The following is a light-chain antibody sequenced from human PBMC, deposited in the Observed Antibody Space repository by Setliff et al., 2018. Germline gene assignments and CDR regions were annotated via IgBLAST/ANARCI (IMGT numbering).Light chain of an antibody. CDR2: EAT. CDR1: SSDVGGYNY. J-gene: IGLJ1*01. CDR3: SAYAGSNNWGV. Sequence: QSALTQPPSASGSPGQSVTISCTGTSSDVGGYNYVSWYQQHPGKVPKLLIYEATKLPSGVPDRFSGSKSGNTASLTVSGLQAEDEADYYCSAYAGSNNWGVFGTGTKVTVL. V-gene: IGLV2-8*01.